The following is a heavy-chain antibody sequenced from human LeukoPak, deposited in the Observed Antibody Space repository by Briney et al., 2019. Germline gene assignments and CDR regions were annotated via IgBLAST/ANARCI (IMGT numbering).Heavy chain of an antibody. CDR2: INHSGST. CDR1: GGSFSGYY. V-gene: IGHV4-34*01. Sequence: PSETLSLTCAVYGGSFSGYYWSWIRQPPGKGLEWIGEINHSGSTNYNPSLKSRVTISVDTSKNQFSLKLSSVTAADTAVYYCARHGYSSSWYPGHYYYYYYMDVRGKGTTVTVSS. D-gene: IGHD6-13*01. CDR3: ARHGYSSSWYPGHYYYYYYMDV. J-gene: IGHJ6*03.